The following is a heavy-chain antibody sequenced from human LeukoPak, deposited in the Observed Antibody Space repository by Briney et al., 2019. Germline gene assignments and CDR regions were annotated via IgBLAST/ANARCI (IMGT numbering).Heavy chain of an antibody. Sequence: PGGSLRLSCAASGFTFSSDAMSWVRQAPGKGLEWISAITDTGGDTYSADSVKGRFTISRDNSENTLYLQMNSLRVEDTAVYFCAKGSAAARPYYFDYWGQGTLVTVSS. J-gene: IGHJ4*02. CDR2: ITDTGGDT. D-gene: IGHD6-25*01. CDR1: GFTFSSDA. V-gene: IGHV3-23*01. CDR3: AKGSAAARPYYFDY.